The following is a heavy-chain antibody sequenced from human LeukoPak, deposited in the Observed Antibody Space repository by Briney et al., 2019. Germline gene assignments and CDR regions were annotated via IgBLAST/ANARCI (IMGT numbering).Heavy chain of an antibody. CDR2: IYYSGST. CDR1: GGSISSSSYY. V-gene: IGHV4-39*07. D-gene: IGHD3-22*01. CDR3: ARENVHYYDSSGYYLLDAFDI. J-gene: IGHJ3*02. Sequence: SETLSLTCTVSGGSISSSSYYWGWIRQPPGKGLEWIGSIYYSGSTYYNPSLKSRVTISVDTSKNQFSLKLSSVTAADTAVYYCARENVHYYDSSGYYLLDAFDIWGQGTMVTVSS.